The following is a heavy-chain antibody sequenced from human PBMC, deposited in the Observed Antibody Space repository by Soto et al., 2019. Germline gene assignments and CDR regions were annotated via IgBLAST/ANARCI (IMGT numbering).Heavy chain of an antibody. CDR3: AREPLGYCSSTSCYSFDY. V-gene: IGHV1-18*01. CDR1: GYTFTSYG. Sequence: GASVKVSCKASGYTFTSYGISWVRQAPGQGLEWMGWISAYNGNTNYAQKLQGRVTMTTDTSTSTAYMELRSLRSDDTAVYYCAREPLGYCSSTSCYSFDYWGQGTLVTVS. D-gene: IGHD2-2*01. CDR2: ISAYNGNT. J-gene: IGHJ4*02.